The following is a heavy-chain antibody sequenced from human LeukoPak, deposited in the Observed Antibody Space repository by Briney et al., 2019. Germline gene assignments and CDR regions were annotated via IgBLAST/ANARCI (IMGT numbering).Heavy chain of an antibody. Sequence: PGRSLRLSCAASGFTFSTYVMHWVRQAPGKGLEWVAVISFDGSNEYYADSVKGRFTISRDNAKNSLYLQMNSLRAEDTAVYYCARDLRASPSVDCSSTSCYDDYWGQGTLVTVSS. CDR2: ISFDGSNE. V-gene: IGHV3-30*04. CDR3: ARDLRASPSVDCSSTSCYDDY. J-gene: IGHJ4*02. D-gene: IGHD2-2*01. CDR1: GFTFSTYV.